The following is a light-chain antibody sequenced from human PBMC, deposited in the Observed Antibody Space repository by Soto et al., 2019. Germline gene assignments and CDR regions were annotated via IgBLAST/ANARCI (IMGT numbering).Light chain of an antibody. CDR1: QSLLHSNGYNC. CDR3: QQSLTMPIT. CDR2: LGS. V-gene: IGKV2-28*01. Sequence: DIVMTQSPLSLPVTPGEPASISCRSSQSLLHSNGYNCLDWYLQKPGQSPQLLIYLGSNRASGVPDRFSGSGSRTEFTLTIADLQPDDFGTYYCQQSLTMPITFGHGTRLEIK. J-gene: IGKJ5*01.